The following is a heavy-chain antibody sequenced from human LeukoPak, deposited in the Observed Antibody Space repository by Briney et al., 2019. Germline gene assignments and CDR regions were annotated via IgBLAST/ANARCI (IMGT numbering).Heavy chain of an antibody. Sequence: SETLSLTCTVSGGSISSSSYYWGWIRQPPGKGLEWIGSIYCSGSTYYNPSLKSRVTISVDTSKNQFSLKLSSVTAADTAVYYCARESHDILTGSTPDYWGQGTLVTVSS. CDR1: GGSISSSSYY. D-gene: IGHD3-9*01. CDR2: IYCSGST. CDR3: ARESHDILTGSTPDY. V-gene: IGHV4-39*07. J-gene: IGHJ4*02.